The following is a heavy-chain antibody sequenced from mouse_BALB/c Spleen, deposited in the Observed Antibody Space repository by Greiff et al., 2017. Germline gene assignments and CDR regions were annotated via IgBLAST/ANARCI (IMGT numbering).Heavy chain of an antibody. J-gene: IGHJ4*01. CDR2: IRLKSNNYAT. CDR3: TRSITTANYAMDY. CDR1: GFTFSNYW. V-gene: IGHV6-6*02. D-gene: IGHD1-2*01. Sequence: EVMLVESGGGLVQPGGSMKLSCVASGFTFSNYWMNWVRQSPEKGLEWVAEIRLKSNNYATHYAESVKGRFTISRDDSKSSVYLQMNNLRAEDTGIYYCTRSITTANYAMDYWGQGTSVTVSS.